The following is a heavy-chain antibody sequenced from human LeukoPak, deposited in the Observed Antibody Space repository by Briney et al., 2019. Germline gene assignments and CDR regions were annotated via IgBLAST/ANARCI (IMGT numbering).Heavy chain of an antibody. D-gene: IGHD6-13*01. CDR1: GGSISSGDYS. J-gene: IGHJ4*02. CDR3: ARGKWVAAAGMLDY. V-gene: IGHV4-30-4*08. CDR2: IYYSGST. Sequence: PSQTLSLTCTVSGGSISSGDYSWSWIRQPPGKGLEWIGYIYYSGSTYYNPSLKSRVTISVDTSKNQFSLKLSSVTAADTAVYYCARGKWVAAAGMLDYWGQGTLVTVSS.